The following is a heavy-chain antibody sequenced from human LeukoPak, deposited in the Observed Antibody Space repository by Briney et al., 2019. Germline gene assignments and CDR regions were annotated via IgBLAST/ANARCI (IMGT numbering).Heavy chain of an antibody. J-gene: IGHJ4*02. CDR2: IKQDGSEK. V-gene: IGHV3-7*03. Sequence: PGGSLRLSCAASGFTFSSYGMHWVRQAPGKGLEWVANIKQDGSEKYYVDSVKGRFTISRDNAKNTLYLQMNSLRAEDTAVYYCARYSSPQGFDYWGQGTLVTVSS. CDR1: GFTFSSYG. CDR3: ARYSSPQGFDY. D-gene: IGHD6-13*01.